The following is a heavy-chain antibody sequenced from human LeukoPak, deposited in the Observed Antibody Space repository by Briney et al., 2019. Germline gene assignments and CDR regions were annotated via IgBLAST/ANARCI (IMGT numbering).Heavy chain of an antibody. Sequence: SETLSLTCTVSGRSISSHYWSWIRQPPGKGLEWIGYIYYSGSTNYNPSLKSRVTISVDTSKNQFSLKLSSVTAADTAVYYCARTGAGYYYYYMDVWGKGTTVTVSS. D-gene: IGHD3-10*01. CDR2: IYYSGST. J-gene: IGHJ6*03. CDR1: GRSISSHY. V-gene: IGHV4-59*08. CDR3: ARTGAGYYYYYMDV.